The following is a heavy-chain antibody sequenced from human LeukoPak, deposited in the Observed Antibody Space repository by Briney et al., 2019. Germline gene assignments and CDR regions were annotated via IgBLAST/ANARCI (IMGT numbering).Heavy chain of an antibody. CDR2: INHSGST. CDR3: ARVIYSWYYYFDY. Sequence: SETLSLTCAVYGGSFSGYYWSWIRQPPGKGLEWIGEINHSGSTNYNPSLKSRVTISVDTSKNQFSLKLSSVTAADTAVYYCARVIYSWYYYFDYWGQGTLVTDSS. CDR1: GGSFSGYY. J-gene: IGHJ4*02. D-gene: IGHD6-13*01. V-gene: IGHV4-34*01.